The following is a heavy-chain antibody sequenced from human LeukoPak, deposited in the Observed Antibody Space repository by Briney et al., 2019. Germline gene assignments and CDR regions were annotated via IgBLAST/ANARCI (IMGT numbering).Heavy chain of an antibody. Sequence: PGGSLRLSRAASGFIFSSHWLHWVRQAPGKGLVWVSRINRDGSRTNYAGSVKGRFTISRDNAKNTLYLQMNSLRAEDTAVYYCAWIAVAGEGGFDYWGQGTLVTVSS. CDR2: INRDGSRT. CDR3: AWIAVAGEGGFDY. D-gene: IGHD6-19*01. V-gene: IGHV3-74*01. J-gene: IGHJ4*02. CDR1: GFIFSSHW.